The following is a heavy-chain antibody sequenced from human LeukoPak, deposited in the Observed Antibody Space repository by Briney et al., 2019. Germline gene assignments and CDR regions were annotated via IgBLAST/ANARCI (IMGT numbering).Heavy chain of an antibody. CDR3: AKASLELDEEYYYYYYMDV. D-gene: IGHD1-7*01. CDR2: ILYDGSNK. V-gene: IGHV3-30*18. Sequence: PGGSLRLSCAASGFTFSSYGMYWVRQAPGKGLEWVAVILYDGSNKYYADSVKGRFTISRDNSKNTLFLQMNSLRAEDTAVYYCAKASLELDEEYYYYYYMDVWGKGTTVTVSS. J-gene: IGHJ6*03. CDR1: GFTFSSYG.